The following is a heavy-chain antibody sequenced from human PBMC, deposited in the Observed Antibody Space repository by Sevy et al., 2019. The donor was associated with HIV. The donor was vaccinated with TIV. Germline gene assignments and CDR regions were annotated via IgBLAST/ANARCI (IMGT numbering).Heavy chain of an antibody. Sequence: GGSLRLSCAASGFTFSSYGMHWVRQAPGKGLKWVAVISYDGSNKYYADSVKGRFTISRENSKNTLYLQMNSLRADDTAVYYCAKDNSSVLRFLEWLLYRGGIDAFDIWGQWTMVTVSS. D-gene: IGHD3-3*01. CDR1: GFTFSSYG. V-gene: IGHV3-30*18. CDR2: ISYDGSNK. CDR3: AKDNSSVLRFLEWLLYRGGIDAFDI. J-gene: IGHJ3*02.